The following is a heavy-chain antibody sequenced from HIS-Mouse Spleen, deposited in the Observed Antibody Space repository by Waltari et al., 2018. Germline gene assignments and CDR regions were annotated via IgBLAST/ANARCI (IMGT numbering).Heavy chain of an antibody. J-gene: IGHJ2*01. CDR2: IYYSGNN. CDR1: GGSISSSSYY. D-gene: IGHD6-13*01. Sequence: QLQLQESGPGLVKPSEPLSLTFTVSGGSISSSSYYWGWTRQPPGKGVEWSGSIYYSGNNYSLPSLKSRGTVSVDTSKNQFSLEVSAVNAAATAVDYCAREIPYSSGWYDWYFDRWGRGTLVTVSS. V-gene: IGHV4-39*07. CDR3: AREIPYSSGWYDWYFDR.